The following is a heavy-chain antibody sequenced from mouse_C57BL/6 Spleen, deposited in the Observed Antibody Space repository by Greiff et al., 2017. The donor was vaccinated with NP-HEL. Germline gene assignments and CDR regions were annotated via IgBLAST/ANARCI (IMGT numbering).Heavy chain of an antibody. CDR1: GYAFTNYL. CDR2: INPGSGGT. J-gene: IGHJ2*01. Sequence: QVQLQQSGAELVRPGTSVKVSCKASGYAFTNYLIEWVKQRPGQGLEWIGVINPGSGGTNYNEKFKGKATLTADKSSSTAYMQLSSLTSEDSAVYFCARDFDDWGQGTTLTVSS. V-gene: IGHV1-54*01. CDR3: ARDFDD.